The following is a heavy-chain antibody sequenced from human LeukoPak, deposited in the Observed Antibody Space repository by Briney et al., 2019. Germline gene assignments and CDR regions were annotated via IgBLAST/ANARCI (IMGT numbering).Heavy chain of an antibody. CDR2: ISGSGGST. Sequence: RGSLRLSCAASGFTFSSYAMSWVRQAPGKGLEWVSAISGSGGSTYYADSVKGRFTISRDNSKNTLYLQMNSLRAEDTAVYYCAKEGLIVVVPAAMGDYWGQGTLVTVSS. CDR1: GFTFSSYA. CDR3: AKEGLIVVVPAAMGDY. J-gene: IGHJ4*02. V-gene: IGHV3-23*01. D-gene: IGHD2-2*01.